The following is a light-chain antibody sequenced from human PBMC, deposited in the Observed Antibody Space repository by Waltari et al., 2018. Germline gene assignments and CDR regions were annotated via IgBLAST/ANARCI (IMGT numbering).Light chain of an antibody. J-gene: IGKJ4*01. Sequence: DIQMTQSLSSLSASVRDRVTITCRPSQSINNYLNWYQLKPGKAPKLLVYAASRLQSGVPSRFRGSASGTDYTLTISSLHSEDFATYYCQQSYGTPPTFAGGTTVEI. CDR1: QSINNY. CDR3: QQSYGTPPT. V-gene: IGKV1-39*01. CDR2: AAS.